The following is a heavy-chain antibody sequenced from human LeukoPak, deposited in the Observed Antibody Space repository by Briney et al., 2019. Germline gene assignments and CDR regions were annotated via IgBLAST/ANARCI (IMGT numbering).Heavy chain of an antibody. D-gene: IGHD1-26*01. V-gene: IGHV5-51*01. J-gene: IGHJ4*02. CDR1: GYWSTSYW. CDR2: IYPGDSDT. Sequence: GESLKISCEGSGYWSTSYWIGWVRQMPGKGLEWMGVIYPGDSDTIYSPSFQGQVTISVDKSMRTAYLQWSSLKASDTAIYYCARHLRVGRIAPFDFWGQGTLVTVSS. CDR3: ARHLRVGRIAPFDF.